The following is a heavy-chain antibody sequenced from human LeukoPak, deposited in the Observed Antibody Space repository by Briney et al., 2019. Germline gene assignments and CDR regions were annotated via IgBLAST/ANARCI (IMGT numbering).Heavy chain of an antibody. D-gene: IGHD2-21*02. CDR1: GFTVSSNF. J-gene: IGHJ4*02. Sequence: GGSLRLSCAASGFTVSSNFMTWVRQAPGKGLEWVSVIYSGGNTYYTDSVKGRFTISRDNSKNTLYLQMNSLRAEDTTVYYCARVAVTRYFDYWGQGTLVTV. V-gene: IGHV3-53*01. CDR3: ARVAVTRYFDY. CDR2: IYSGGNT.